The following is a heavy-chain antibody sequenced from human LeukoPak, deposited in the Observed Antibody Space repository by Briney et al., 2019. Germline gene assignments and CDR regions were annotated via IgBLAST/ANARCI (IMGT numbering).Heavy chain of an antibody. D-gene: IGHD3-9*01. CDR2: IIPILGIA. CDR1: GGTFSIYA. V-gene: IGHV1-69*04. J-gene: IGHJ4*02. CDR3: AKTYYDIVSPKGFDS. Sequence: SVKVSCNASGGTFSIYAISWVRQAPGQGLEWMGRIIPILGIANYAQKFQGRVTITAAKYTSTAYMELSSMRTEDTAVYYCAKTYYDIVSPKGFDSWGQGTLVTVSS.